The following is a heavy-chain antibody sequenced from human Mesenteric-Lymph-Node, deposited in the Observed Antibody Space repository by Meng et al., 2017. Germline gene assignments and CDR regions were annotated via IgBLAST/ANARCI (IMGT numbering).Heavy chain of an antibody. Sequence: VEGGECGGGAVQPGRSLGLSWGASGFTFSSYAMSWVRQAPGKGLEWVSAISGSGGSTYYADSVKGRFTISRDNSKNTLYLQMNSLRAEDTAVYYCAKDPVAGTVFDLWGRGTLVTVSS. CDR1: GFTFSSYA. D-gene: IGHD6-19*01. J-gene: IGHJ2*01. V-gene: IGHV3-23*04. CDR3: AKDPVAGTVFDL. CDR2: ISGSGGST.